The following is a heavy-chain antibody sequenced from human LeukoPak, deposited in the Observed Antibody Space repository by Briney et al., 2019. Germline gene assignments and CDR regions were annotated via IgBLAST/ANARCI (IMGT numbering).Heavy chain of an antibody. CDR2: ISGSGGST. CDR1: GFTFSSYA. V-gene: IGHV3-23*01. J-gene: IGHJ4*02. D-gene: IGHD4-17*01. CDR3: AKVPVDYGDYGGEY. Sequence: GGSLRLSCAASGFTFSSYAMSWVRQAPGKGLEWVSAISGSGGSTYYADSVKGRFTISRDNSKNTLYLQMNSLRAEDTAVCYCAKVPVDYGDYGGEYWGQGTLVTVSS.